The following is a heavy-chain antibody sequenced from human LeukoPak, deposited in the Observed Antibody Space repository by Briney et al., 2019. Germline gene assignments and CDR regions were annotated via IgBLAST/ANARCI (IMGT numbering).Heavy chain of an antibody. D-gene: IGHD6-19*01. J-gene: IGHJ4*02. V-gene: IGHV3-74*01. CDR1: GFTFSSYW. Sequence: QPGRSLRLSCAASGFTFSSYWMHWVRQAPGKGLGWVSRIISDGSSIDYADSVKGRFTISRDNAKNTLYLQMNSLRAEDTAVYYCTGGWYGWGQGTLVTVSS. CDR2: IISDGSSI. CDR3: TGGWYG.